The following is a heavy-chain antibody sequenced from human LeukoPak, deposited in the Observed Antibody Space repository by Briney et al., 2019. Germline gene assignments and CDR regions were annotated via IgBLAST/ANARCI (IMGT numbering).Heavy chain of an antibody. V-gene: IGHV3-53*01. Sequence: GGSLRLSCAASGFTFSSYAMSWVRQAPGKGLEWVSVIYSGGSTYYADSVKGRFTISRDNSKNTLYLQMNSLRAEDTAVYYCARVEGDYYYDSRWSYWGQGTLVTVSS. CDR2: IYSGGST. CDR1: GFTFSSYA. CDR3: ARVEGDYYYDSRWSY. J-gene: IGHJ4*02. D-gene: IGHD3-22*01.